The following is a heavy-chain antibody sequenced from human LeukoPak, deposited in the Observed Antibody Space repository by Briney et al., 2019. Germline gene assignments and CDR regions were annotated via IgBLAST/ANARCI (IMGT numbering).Heavy chain of an antibody. D-gene: IGHD5-18*01. CDR2: IYSGGST. Sequence: GGSLRLSCAASGFTVSSNYMSWVRQAPGKGLEWVSVIYSGGSTYYADSVKGRFTISRDNSKNTLYLQMNSLRAEDTAVYYCARDPIQLWHAFFDYWGQGTLVTVSS. J-gene: IGHJ4*02. CDR1: GFTVSSNY. CDR3: ARDPIQLWHAFFDY. V-gene: IGHV3-53*01.